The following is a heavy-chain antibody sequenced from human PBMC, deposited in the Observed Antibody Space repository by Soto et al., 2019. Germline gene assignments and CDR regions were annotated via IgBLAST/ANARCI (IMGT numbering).Heavy chain of an antibody. CDR3: AKTRWFSRLGLDAFDI. V-gene: IGHV3-23*01. CDR2: ISGSGGST. CDR1: GFTFSSYA. D-gene: IGHD2-15*01. J-gene: IGHJ3*02. Sequence: PGGSLRLSCAASGFTFSSYAMSWVRQAPGKGLEWVSAISGSGGSTYYADSVKGRFTISRDNSKNTLYLQMNSLRAEDTAVYYCAKTRWFSRLGLDAFDIWGQGTMVT.